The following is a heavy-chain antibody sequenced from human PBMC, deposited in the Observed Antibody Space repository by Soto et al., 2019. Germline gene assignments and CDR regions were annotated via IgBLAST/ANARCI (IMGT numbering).Heavy chain of an antibody. Sequence: PSETLSLTCTVSGDSISSYHWNWIRQPPGKGLEWIGYIYYSGSTNFNPSLKSRVTIAADTSKNQFYLKLSSVTAADTAVYYCTRGLSIAAPGAGWLDPWGQGTLVTVSS. V-gene: IGHV4-59*08. CDR3: TRGLSIAAPGAGWLDP. J-gene: IGHJ5*02. D-gene: IGHD6-6*01. CDR2: IYYSGST. CDR1: GDSISSYH.